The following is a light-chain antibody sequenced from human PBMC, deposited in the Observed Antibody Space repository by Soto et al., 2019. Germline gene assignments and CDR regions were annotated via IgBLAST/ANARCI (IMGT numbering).Light chain of an antibody. CDR1: SSNIGTYS. CDR3: ATWDDSLTGPV. V-gene: IGLV1-47*01. Sequence: SVLTQPPSASGTPGQGITISCSGTSSNIGTYSVSWYQQLPGTAPKVLIYKNNLRPSGVPVRFSGSKSGTSASLAISGLRSEDEADYYCATWDDSLTGPVFGEGTKLTVL. J-gene: IGLJ2*01. CDR2: KNN.